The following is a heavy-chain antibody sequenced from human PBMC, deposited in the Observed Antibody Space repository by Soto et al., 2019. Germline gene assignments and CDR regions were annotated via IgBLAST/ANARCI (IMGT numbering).Heavy chain of an antibody. Sequence: PSETLSLTCTVSGGSISSYYWSWIRQPPGKGLEWIGYIYYSGSTNYNPSLKSRVTISVDTSKNQFSLKLSSVTAADTAVYYCARVITMVRGVIIVYWFDPWGQGTLVTVSS. CDR3: ARVITMVRGVIIVYWFDP. CDR1: GGSISSYY. J-gene: IGHJ5*02. D-gene: IGHD3-10*01. CDR2: IYYSGST. V-gene: IGHV4-59*01.